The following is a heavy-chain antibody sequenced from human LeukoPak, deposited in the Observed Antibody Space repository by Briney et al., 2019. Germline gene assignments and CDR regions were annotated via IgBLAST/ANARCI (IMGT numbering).Heavy chain of an antibody. V-gene: IGHV4-4*07. D-gene: IGHD6-6*01. Sequence: SETLSLTCTVSGGSISSYYWSWIRQPAGKGPEWIGRIYSSGSANYNPSLESRVTMSVDTSKNQFSLRLTSVTAADTAVYHCARVRSSVAAFDIWGQGTMVTVSS. J-gene: IGHJ3*02. CDR3: ARVRSSVAAFDI. CDR2: IYSSGSA. CDR1: GGSISSYY.